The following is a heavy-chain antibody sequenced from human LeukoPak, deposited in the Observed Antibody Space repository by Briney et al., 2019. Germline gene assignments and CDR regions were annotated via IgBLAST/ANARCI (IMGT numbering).Heavy chain of an antibody. D-gene: IGHD3-10*01. CDR3: ARSGLWFGDKEDY. CDR2: ISSSSSYI. Sequence: PGGSLRLSCAASGFTFSSYSMNWVRQAPGKGLEWVSSISSSSSYIYYADSVKGRFTISRDNAKNSLYLQMNSLRAEDTAVYYCARSGLWFGDKEDYRGEGTLVTVSS. V-gene: IGHV3-21*01. CDR1: GFTFSSYS. J-gene: IGHJ4*02.